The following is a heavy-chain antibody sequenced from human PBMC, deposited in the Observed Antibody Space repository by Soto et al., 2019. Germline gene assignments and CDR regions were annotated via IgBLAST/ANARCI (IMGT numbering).Heavy chain of an antibody. Sequence: PSETLSLTCSVCGGSISGSYWSWIRQSPGKGLEWLGYVYCTGSTNYSPSLRSRVSISVDTSKNEFSLRLSSVTAADTAVYFCARSVAVPGAHIDYWGQGTQVTVS. V-gene: IGHV4-59*01. J-gene: IGHJ4*02. CDR2: VYCTGST. CDR3: ARSVAVPGAHIDY. D-gene: IGHD6-19*01. CDR1: GGSISGSY.